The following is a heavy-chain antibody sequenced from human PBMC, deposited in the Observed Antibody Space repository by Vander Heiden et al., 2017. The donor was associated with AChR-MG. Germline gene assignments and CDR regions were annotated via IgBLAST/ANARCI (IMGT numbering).Heavy chain of an antibody. Sequence: QAQLVESGGGVVQPGRSLRLSCAASGFTFSYFGMHWVRQAPGKGLEWVAVLWYDGSNKYYADSVKGRFTISRDNSKNTLYLQMNSLRAEDTAVYYCARMFDDAFDIWGQGTMVTVSS. CDR2: LWYDGSNK. CDR3: ARMFDDAFDI. V-gene: IGHV3-33*01. J-gene: IGHJ3*02. D-gene: IGHD3-10*02. CDR1: GFTFSYFG.